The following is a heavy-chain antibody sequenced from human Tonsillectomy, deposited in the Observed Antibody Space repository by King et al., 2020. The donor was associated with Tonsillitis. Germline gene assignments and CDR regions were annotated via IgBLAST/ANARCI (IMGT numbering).Heavy chain of an antibody. CDR2: IDNDGDP. CDR1: GFSVNSNY. Sequence: DVQLVESGGGLIQPGGSLRLSCAASGFSVNSNYMSWVRQAPGKGLEWVSVIDNDGDPYHADSAKGRFSISRDNAKNTVFLQMNSLRPEDTAIYYCATYEMVGVSPGYWGQGTLVTVSS. J-gene: IGHJ4*02. D-gene: IGHD3-3*01. V-gene: IGHV3-53*01. CDR3: ATYEMVGVSPGY.